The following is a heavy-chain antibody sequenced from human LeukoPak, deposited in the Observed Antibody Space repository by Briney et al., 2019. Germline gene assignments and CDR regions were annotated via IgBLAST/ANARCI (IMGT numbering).Heavy chain of an antibody. Sequence: GGSLRLSCAASGFTFSSYSMNWVRQAPGKGLEWVSSISSSSSYIYYADLVKGRFTISRDNAKNSLYLQMNSLRAEDTAVYYCARVSADGHFDYWGQGTLVTVSS. D-gene: IGHD6-19*01. V-gene: IGHV3-21*01. CDR2: ISSSSSYI. CDR1: GFTFSSYS. CDR3: ARVSADGHFDY. J-gene: IGHJ4*02.